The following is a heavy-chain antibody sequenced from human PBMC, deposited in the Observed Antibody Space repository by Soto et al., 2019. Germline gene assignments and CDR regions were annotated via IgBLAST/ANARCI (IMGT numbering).Heavy chain of an antibody. Sequence: GGSLRLSCAASGFTFSSYGMHWVRQAPGKGLEWVAVISYDGSNKYYADSVKGRFTISRDNSKNTLYLQMNSLRAEDTAVYYCAKDLQGVPSSGSGGYMDVWGKGTTVTVSS. CDR1: GFTFSSYG. CDR2: ISYDGSNK. D-gene: IGHD6-19*01. CDR3: AKDLQGVPSSGSGGYMDV. V-gene: IGHV3-30*18. J-gene: IGHJ6*03.